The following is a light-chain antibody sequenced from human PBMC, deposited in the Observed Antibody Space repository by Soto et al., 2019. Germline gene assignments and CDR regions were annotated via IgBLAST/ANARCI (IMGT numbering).Light chain of an antibody. V-gene: IGKV3-20*01. Sequence: EIVLTQSPGTLSLSPGERATLSCRASQSVSSSYLAWYQQKPGQAPRLLIYGASSRPTGIPDRFSGSGSGSDVRRTISRLEHEDFQVYYCRLFGRTLYTFGQGTRLEL. CDR3: RLFGRTLYT. J-gene: IGKJ2*01. CDR1: QSVSSSY. CDR2: GAS.